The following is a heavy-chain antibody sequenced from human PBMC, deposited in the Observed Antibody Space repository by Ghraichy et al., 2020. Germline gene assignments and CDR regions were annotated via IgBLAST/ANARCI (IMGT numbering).Heavy chain of an antibody. CDR1: GGSFSAYY. Sequence: SETLSLTCAVYGGSFSAYYWSWIRQPPGKGLEWIGEINHSGSTNYNPSLKSRVTISVDTSKHQFSLKLSSVTAADTAVYYCARGGMILEMATITYPFDIWGQGTMVTVSS. D-gene: IGHD5-24*01. J-gene: IGHJ3*02. V-gene: IGHV4-34*01. CDR3: ARGGMILEMATITYPFDI. CDR2: INHSGST.